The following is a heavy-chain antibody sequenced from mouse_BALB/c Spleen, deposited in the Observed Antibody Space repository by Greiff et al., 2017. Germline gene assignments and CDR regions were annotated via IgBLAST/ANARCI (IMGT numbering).Heavy chain of an antibody. CDR3: ARLDGYAEDY. D-gene: IGHD2-3*01. V-gene: IGHV5-6*01. CDR2: ISSGGSYT. Sequence: EVNVVESGGDLVKPGGSLKLSCAASGFTFSSYGMSWVRQTPDKRLEWVATISSGGSYTYYPDSVKGRFTISRDNAKNTLYLQMSSLKSEDTAMYYCARLDGYAEDYWGQGTTLTVSS. J-gene: IGHJ2*01. CDR1: GFTFSSYG.